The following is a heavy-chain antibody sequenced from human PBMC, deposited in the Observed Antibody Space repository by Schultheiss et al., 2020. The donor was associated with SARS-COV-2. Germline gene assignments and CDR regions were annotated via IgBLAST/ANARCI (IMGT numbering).Heavy chain of an antibody. CDR3: ASIRGYDYPYYFDY. Sequence: SQTLSLTCAVSGYSISSGYYWGWIRQPPGKGLEWIGYIYYSGSTNYNPSLKSRVTISVDTSKNQISLKLNSVTAADTAVYFCASIRGYDYPYYFDYWGQGTLVTVSS. CDR2: IYYSGST. J-gene: IGHJ4*02. D-gene: IGHD5-12*01. CDR1: GYSISSGYY. V-gene: IGHV4-61*01.